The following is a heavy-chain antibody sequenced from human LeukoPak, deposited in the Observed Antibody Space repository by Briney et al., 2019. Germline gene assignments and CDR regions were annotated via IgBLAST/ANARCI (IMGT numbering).Heavy chain of an antibody. D-gene: IGHD1-26*01. Sequence: PSGTLSLTCSVPGGSITSTSSCWGWSRQPPGKGLEWIGSMAHRGRPYFHPALNSRVTIPVDPSKSPFSLMLSSVTAADTALYYCARASASGSWGLFDYWGQGTLVTVSS. CDR3: ARASASGSWGLFDY. CDR1: GGSITSTSSC. CDR2: MAHRGRP. V-gene: IGHV4-39*02. J-gene: IGHJ4*02.